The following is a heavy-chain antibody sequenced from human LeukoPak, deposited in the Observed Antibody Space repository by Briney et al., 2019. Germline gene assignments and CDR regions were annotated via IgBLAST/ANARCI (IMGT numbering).Heavy chain of an antibody. J-gene: IGHJ4*02. D-gene: IGHD5-24*01. V-gene: IGHV4-59*01. CDR2: IYYSGTT. CDR3: ARVRRDGYNSPDY. Sequence: SQTLSLTCAVSGGSITSYYWSWIRQPPGKGLECIGYIYYSGTTYYNPSLKSRVTISVDTSKNQFSLKLSSVTAADTAVYYCARVRRDGYNSPDYWGQGTLVTVSS. CDR1: GGSITSYY.